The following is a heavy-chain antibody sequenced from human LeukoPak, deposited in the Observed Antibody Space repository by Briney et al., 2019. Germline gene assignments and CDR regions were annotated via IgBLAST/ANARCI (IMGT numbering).Heavy chain of an antibody. D-gene: IGHD4-11*01. CDR3: ASSEAVTTPSYYYYYYMDV. CDR2: INPNSGGT. Sequence: GASVKVSCKASGYTFTGYYMHWVRQAPGQGLEWMGWINPNSGGTNYAQKFQGRVTMTRDTSISTAYMELSRLRSDDTAVYYCASSEAVTTPSYYYYYYMDVWGKGTTVTVSS. CDR1: GYTFTGYY. V-gene: IGHV1-2*02. J-gene: IGHJ6*03.